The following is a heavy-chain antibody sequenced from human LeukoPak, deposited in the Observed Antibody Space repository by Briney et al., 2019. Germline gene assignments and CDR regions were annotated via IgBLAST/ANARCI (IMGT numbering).Heavy chain of an antibody. CDR1: GFTFSSYG. J-gene: IGHJ4*02. Sequence: PGGSLRLSCAASGFTFSSYGMHWVRQAPGKGLEWVAVISYDGSNKYYADSVKGRFTISRDNSKNTLYLQMNSLRAEDTAVYYCAKDMAEGAAAGIFDYWGQGTLVTASS. CDR2: ISYDGSNK. D-gene: IGHD6-13*01. V-gene: IGHV3-30*18. CDR3: AKDMAEGAAAGIFDY.